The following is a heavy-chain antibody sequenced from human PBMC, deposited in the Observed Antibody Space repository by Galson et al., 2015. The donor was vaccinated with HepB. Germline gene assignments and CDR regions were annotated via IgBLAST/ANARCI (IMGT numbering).Heavy chain of an antibody. Sequence: SLRLSCAASGFTFSSYAMHWVRQAPGKGLEWVAVISYDGSNKYYADSVKGRFTISRDNSKNTLYLQMNSLRAEDTAVYYCARGPMVRSWVDYWGQGTLVTVSS. CDR1: GFTFSSYA. CDR2: ISYDGSNK. J-gene: IGHJ4*02. CDR3: ARGPMVRSWVDY. D-gene: IGHD3-10*01. V-gene: IGHV3-30-3*01.